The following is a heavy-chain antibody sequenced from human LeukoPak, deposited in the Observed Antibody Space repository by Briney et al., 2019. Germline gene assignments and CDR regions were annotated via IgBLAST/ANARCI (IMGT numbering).Heavy chain of an antibody. CDR1: GFTFSSYE. D-gene: IGHD1-26*01. CDR3: AKDPEVGYYMDV. J-gene: IGHJ6*03. V-gene: IGHV3-30*02. Sequence: GGSLRLSCAASGFTFSSYEMNWVRQAPGKGLEWVAFIRYDGTKKYYADSVKGRFTISRDNSKNTLYLQMSSLRAEDTAVYYCAKDPEVGYYMDVWGKGTTVTVSS. CDR2: IRYDGTKK.